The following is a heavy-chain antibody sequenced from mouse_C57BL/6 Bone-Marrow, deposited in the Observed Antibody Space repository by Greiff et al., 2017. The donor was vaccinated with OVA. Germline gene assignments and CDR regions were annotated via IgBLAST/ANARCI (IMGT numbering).Heavy chain of an antibody. Sequence: VQLQQSGAGLVRPGTSVKVSCKASGYAFTNYLIEWVKQRPGQGLEWIGVINPGSGGTNYNEKFKGKATLTADKSSTTAYMQLSSLTSEETAVYFCASSYDSPARAMDYWGQGTSVTVSS. V-gene: IGHV1-54*01. CDR3: ASSYDSPARAMDY. D-gene: IGHD2-12*01. CDR2: INPGSGGT. J-gene: IGHJ4*01. CDR1: GYAFTNYL.